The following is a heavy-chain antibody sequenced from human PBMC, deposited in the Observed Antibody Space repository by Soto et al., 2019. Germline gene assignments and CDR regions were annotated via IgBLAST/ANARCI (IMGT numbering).Heavy chain of an antibody. V-gene: IGHV3-49*03. J-gene: IGHJ4*02. CDR3: TRATLWFGELFREGDC. D-gene: IGHD3-10*01. CDR2: IRSKAFGGTT. Sequence: GGSLRLSCTTSGFTFGDYPMSWFRQAPGKGLEWVGFIRSKAFGGTTDYAASVEGRFSISRDDSKNIAYLQMNSLETEDTAVYYCTRATLWFGELFREGDCWGQGTQVTVSS. CDR1: GFTFGDYP.